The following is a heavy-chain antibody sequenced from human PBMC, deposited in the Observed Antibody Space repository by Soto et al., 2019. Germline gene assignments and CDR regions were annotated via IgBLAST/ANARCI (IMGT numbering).Heavy chain of an antibody. Sequence: SQTLSLTCTISGDSVSSNSAAWNWIRQSPSRGLEWLGRTYYRSKWYNDYAVSVKSRITINPDTSKNQFSLQLNSVTPEDTAVYYCARGDGYNYPYYYGMDVWGQGTTVTVSS. CDR1: GDSVSSNSAA. V-gene: IGHV6-1*01. CDR3: ARGDGYNYPYYYGMDV. CDR2: TYYRSKWYN. D-gene: IGHD5-12*01. J-gene: IGHJ6*02.